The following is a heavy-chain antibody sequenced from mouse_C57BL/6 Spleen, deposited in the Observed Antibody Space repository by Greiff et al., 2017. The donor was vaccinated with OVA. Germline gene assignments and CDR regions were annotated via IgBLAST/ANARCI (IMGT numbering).Heavy chain of an antibody. D-gene: IGHD1-1*01. J-gene: IGHJ3*01. V-gene: IGHV3-6*01. CDR2: ISYDGSN. Sequence: EVQLQQSGPGLVKPSQSLSLTCSVTGYSITSGYYWNWIRQFPGNKLEWMGYISYDGSNNYNPSLKNRISITRDTSKNQFFLKLNSVTTEDTATYYCARDKIDYYGTYFGYWGQGTLVTVSA. CDR1: GYSITSGYY. CDR3: ARDKIDYYGTYFGY.